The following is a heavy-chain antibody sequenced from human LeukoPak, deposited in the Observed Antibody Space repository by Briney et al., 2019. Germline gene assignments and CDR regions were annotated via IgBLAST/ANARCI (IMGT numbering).Heavy chain of an antibody. V-gene: IGHV3-48*02. Sequence: GGSLRLSCAAYGFTFDDYAMHWVRQAPGKGLEWVSHIGGSGSFIYYADSVRGRFTISRDNAKNSVYLQMDSLRDEDTAVYFCARLLATWDYYYMDVWGKGTTVTVSS. J-gene: IGHJ6*03. CDR1: GFTFDDYA. CDR2: IGGSGSFI. CDR3: ARLLATWDYYYMDV. D-gene: IGHD3-3*02.